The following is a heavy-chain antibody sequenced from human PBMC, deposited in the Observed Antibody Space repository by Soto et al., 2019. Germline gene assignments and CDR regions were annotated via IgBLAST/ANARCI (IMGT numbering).Heavy chain of an antibody. CDR2: INPNGGST. CDR1: GYIFTNYY. CDR3: GRGVHSGHQ. D-gene: IGHD3-10*01. J-gene: IGHJ4*02. V-gene: IGHV1-46*01. Sequence: QVRLVQSGAEVKKPGASVKVSCKASGYIFTNYYIHWVRQAPGQGLEWMAIINPNGGSTNCAQEFQGRITLTRGTSTSNGHKDPERLTSEDQGVYFWGRGVHSGHQWGQGTLVTVSS.